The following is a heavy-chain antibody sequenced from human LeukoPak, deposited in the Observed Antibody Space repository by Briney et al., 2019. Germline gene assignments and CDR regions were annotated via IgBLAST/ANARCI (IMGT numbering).Heavy chain of an antibody. J-gene: IGHJ4*02. Sequence: ASAKVSCKVSGYTLTELSMHWVRQAPGKGLEWMGGFDPEDGETIYAQKFQGRVTMTEDTSTDTAYMELSSLRSEDTAVYYCATVVGIAAAGTGFDYWGQGTLVTVSS. V-gene: IGHV1-24*01. CDR3: ATVVGIAAAGTGFDY. CDR1: GYTLTELS. D-gene: IGHD6-13*01. CDR2: FDPEDGET.